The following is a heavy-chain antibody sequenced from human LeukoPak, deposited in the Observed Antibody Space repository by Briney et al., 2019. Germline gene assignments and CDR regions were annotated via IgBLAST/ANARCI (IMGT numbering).Heavy chain of an antibody. CDR3: ASGSYHTPVDY. Sequence: PSETLSLTCAVYGGSFSGYYWSWIRQPPGKGLEWIGEINHSGSTNCNPSLKSRVTISVDTSKNQFSLKLSSVTAADTAVHYCASGSYHTPVDYWGQGTLVTVSS. CDR2: INHSGST. J-gene: IGHJ4*02. CDR1: GGSFSGYY. D-gene: IGHD1-26*01. V-gene: IGHV4-34*01.